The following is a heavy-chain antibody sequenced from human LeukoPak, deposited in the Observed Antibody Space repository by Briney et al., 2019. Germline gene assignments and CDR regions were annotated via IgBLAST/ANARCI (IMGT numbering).Heavy chain of an antibody. D-gene: IGHD6-19*01. V-gene: IGHV3-7*03. CDR1: GFTFSSYW. Sequence: GGSLRLSCAASGFTFSSYWMTWVRQAPGKGLVWVANIKQDGSEKDYVDSVKGRFTISRDNAKNSLYLQMNSLRAEDTAVYYCARIARYSSGSNAFDIWGQGTMVTVSS. CDR2: IKQDGSEK. CDR3: ARIARYSSGSNAFDI. J-gene: IGHJ3*02.